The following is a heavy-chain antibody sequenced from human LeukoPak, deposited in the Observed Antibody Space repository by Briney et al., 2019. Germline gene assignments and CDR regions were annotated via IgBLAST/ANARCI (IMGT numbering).Heavy chain of an antibody. D-gene: IGHD1-14*01. CDR1: GYTFTGYY. J-gene: IGHJ4*02. CDR3: ARDRRPGIGTYYFDY. V-gene: IGHV1-2*02. CDR2: INPNSGGT. Sequence: ASVKVSCKASGYTFTGYYMHWVRQAPGQGLEWMGWINPNSGGTNYAQTFQGRVTMTRDTSISTAYMELSRLRSDDTAVYYCARDRRPGIGTYYFDYWGQGTLVTVSS.